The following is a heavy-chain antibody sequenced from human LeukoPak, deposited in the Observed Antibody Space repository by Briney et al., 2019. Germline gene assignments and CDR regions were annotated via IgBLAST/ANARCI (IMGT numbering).Heavy chain of an antibody. J-gene: IGHJ4*02. D-gene: IGHD5-18*01. V-gene: IGHV4-30-2*01. CDR3: ASGGYSYGFDY. CDR2: IYHNGNT. Sequence: SQTLSLTCAVSGGSISSGGYSWSWIRQPPGKGLEWIGYIYHNGNTYYSPSLKSRVAISVDRSKNQLSLKLSSVTAADTAMYYCASGGYSYGFDYWGQGTLFTVSS. CDR1: GGSISSGGYS.